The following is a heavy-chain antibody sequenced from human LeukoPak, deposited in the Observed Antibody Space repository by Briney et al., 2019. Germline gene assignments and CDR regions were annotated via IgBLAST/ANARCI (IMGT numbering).Heavy chain of an antibody. CDR2: IYSGGST. CDR1: GFTFSNAW. J-gene: IGHJ4*02. Sequence: GGSLRLSCAASGFTFSNAWMSWVRQAPGKGLEWVSVIYSGGSTYYADSVKGRFTISRDNSKNTLYLQMNSLRAEDTAVYYCARGSYLDYWGQGTLVTVSS. CDR3: ARGSYLDY. V-gene: IGHV3-53*01.